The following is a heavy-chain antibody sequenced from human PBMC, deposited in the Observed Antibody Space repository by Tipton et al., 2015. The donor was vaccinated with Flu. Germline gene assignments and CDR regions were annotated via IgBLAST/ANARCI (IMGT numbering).Heavy chain of an antibody. Sequence: QLVQSGGGVVQPGRSLRLSCVASGFTFNNYGIHWIRQAPGKGLEWVTIISYDGSNKYYADSVKGRFTVSRDNSKNTLYLQMNSLRAEDTAVYYCAKGCRGGGKCYYFDHCGQGTLVTVSS. CDR1: GFTFNNYG. D-gene: IGHD2-15*01. V-gene: IGHV3-30*18. CDR3: AKGCRGGGKCYYFDH. J-gene: IGHJ4*02. CDR2: ISYDGSNK.